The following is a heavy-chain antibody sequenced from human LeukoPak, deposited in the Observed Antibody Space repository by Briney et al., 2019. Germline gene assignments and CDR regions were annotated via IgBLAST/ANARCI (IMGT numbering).Heavy chain of an antibody. CDR2: IYYSGST. V-gene: IGHV4-31*03. CDR3: ARGTTRYYYDSSGYYYPSYFDY. D-gene: IGHD3-22*01. CDR1: GGSISSGGYY. Sequence: SETLSLTCTVSGGSISSGGYYWSWIRQHPGKGLEWIGYIYYSGSTYYNPSLKSRVTISVDTSKNQFSLKLSSVTAADTAVYYCARGTTRYYYDSSGYYYPSYFDYWGQGTLVTVSS. J-gene: IGHJ4*02.